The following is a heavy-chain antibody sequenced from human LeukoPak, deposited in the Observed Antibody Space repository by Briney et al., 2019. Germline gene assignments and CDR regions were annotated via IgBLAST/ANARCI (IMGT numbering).Heavy chain of an antibody. CDR2: ISRNGAAT. CDR3: ARSWGLTTANMDV. D-gene: IGHD4-17*01. V-gene: IGHV3-43*01. CDR1: GLSFGDYT. Sequence: GGSLRLSCEASGLSFGDYTMHWVRQAPGKGLEWVSLISRNGAATKYADSVRGRFTISRDNAKNSLYLQMNSLRAEDTAVYYCARSWGLTTANMDVWGKGTTVTVSS. J-gene: IGHJ6*03.